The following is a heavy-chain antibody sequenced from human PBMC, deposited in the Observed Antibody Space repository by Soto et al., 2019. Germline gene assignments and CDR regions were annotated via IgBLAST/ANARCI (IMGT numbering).Heavy chain of an antibody. CDR3: ARAGTVFGLLGNYYGMDV. CDR1: GYIFTGYA. CDR2: INAGNGNT. Sequence: GASVKVSCKASGYIFTGYAMHWVRQAPGQRLEWMAWINAGNGNTGYSQKFQSRITITRDTSANTVHMELSSLTSEDTAVYYCARAGTVFGLLGNYYGMDVWGQGTTVTVSS. D-gene: IGHD3-3*01. V-gene: IGHV1-3*01. J-gene: IGHJ6*02.